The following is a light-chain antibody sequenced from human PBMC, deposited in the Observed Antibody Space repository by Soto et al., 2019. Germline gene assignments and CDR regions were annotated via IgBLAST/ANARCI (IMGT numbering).Light chain of an antibody. CDR2: DAS. V-gene: IGKV1-5*01. Sequence: DIQMTQSPSTLSASVGDRVTITCRASQSIGSSLAWYQQKPGKGPKLLIYDASTLESGVPSRFSGSGFGTEFALTISSLQPDDFATFYCQQYNSYGTFGQGT. CDR3: QQYNSYGT. CDR1: QSIGSS. J-gene: IGKJ2*01.